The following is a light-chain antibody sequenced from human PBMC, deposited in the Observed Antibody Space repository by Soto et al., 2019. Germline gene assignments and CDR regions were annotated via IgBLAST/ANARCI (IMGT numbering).Light chain of an antibody. Sequence: EIVLTQSPATLSLSPGERATLSCRASQSVSSHLVWYQQKPGQAPRLLISDASNRATGIPARFSGSGSGTDFTLTISRLEPEDFAVYYCQEYGTSRTFGQGTKVDIK. CDR3: QEYGTSRT. CDR1: QSVSSH. J-gene: IGKJ1*01. V-gene: IGKV3-11*01. CDR2: DAS.